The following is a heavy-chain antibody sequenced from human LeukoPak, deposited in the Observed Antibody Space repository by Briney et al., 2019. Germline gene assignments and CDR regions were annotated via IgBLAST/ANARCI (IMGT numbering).Heavy chain of an antibody. CDR2: IYYSGST. J-gene: IGHJ4*02. CDR1: GGSISSGGYY. V-gene: IGHV4-31*03. D-gene: IGHD2-15*01. CDR3: ARSSGWSYFDY. Sequence: SETLSLTCTVSGGSISSGGYYWSWIRQHPGKGLEWIGYIYYSGSTYYNPSLKSRVTISVDTSKNQFSLKLSSVTAADTAVYYRARSSGWSYFDYWGQGTLVTVSS.